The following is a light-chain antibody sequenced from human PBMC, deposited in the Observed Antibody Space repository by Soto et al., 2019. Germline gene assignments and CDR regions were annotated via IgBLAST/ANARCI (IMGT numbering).Light chain of an antibody. V-gene: IGKV3-15*01. J-gene: IGKJ5*01. CDR2: GAY. CDR1: QSVSSN. CDR3: QQYTNWPPIT. Sequence: EIVMTQSPATLSVSPVERAALSCSASQSVSSNLAWYQQKPGQAHRLLIYGAYTRATGIPDRFSGSGSGTEFTLTISSLQSEDFAVYYCQQYTNWPPITFGPGTRLEIK.